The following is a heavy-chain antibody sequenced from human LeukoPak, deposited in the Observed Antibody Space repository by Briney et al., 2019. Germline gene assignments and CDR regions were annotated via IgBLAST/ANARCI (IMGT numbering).Heavy chain of an antibody. V-gene: IGHV5-51*01. CDR1: GYRFSNYW. D-gene: IGHD3-16*01. Sequence: GESLNIPCQGSGYRFSNYWIGWVRQMRGKGLEWMGVTGFSDTRYNPSFRGQVTISADKSINTAYLQWSSLKASDTAIYYCARLLGTGTPFDYWGQGTRVTVSS. J-gene: IGHJ4*02. CDR2: TGFSDT. CDR3: ARLLGTGTPFDY.